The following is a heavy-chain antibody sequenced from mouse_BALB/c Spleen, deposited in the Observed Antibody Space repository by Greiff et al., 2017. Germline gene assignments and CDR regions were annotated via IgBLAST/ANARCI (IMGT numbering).Heavy chain of an antibody. CDR2: ISSGGST. V-gene: IGHV5-6-5*01. CDR3: ARETYSYAMDY. D-gene: IGHD2-10*01. CDR1: GFTFSSYA. J-gene: IGHJ4*01. Sequence: DVKLVESGGGLVKPGGSLKLSCAASGFTFSSYAMSWVRQTPEKRLEWVASISSGGSTYYPDSVKGRFTISRDNARNILYLQMSSLRSEDTAMYYCARETYSYAMDYWGQGTSVTGSS.